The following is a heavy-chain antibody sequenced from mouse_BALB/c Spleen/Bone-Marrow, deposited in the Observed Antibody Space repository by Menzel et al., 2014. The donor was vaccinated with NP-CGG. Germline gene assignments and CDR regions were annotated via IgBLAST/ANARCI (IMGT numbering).Heavy chain of an antibody. V-gene: IGHV1-9*01. J-gene: IGHJ4*01. CDR3: ARSMDY. CDR2: ILPGSGGT. CDR1: GYTFSSYW. Sequence: VQLQQSGAELMKPGASVKTSCKATGYTFSSYWIEWVKQRPGHGLEWIGEILPGSGGTNYNEKFKGKATFTADTSSNTAYRQLNSLTSEDSAVYYCARSMDYWGQGTSVTVSS.